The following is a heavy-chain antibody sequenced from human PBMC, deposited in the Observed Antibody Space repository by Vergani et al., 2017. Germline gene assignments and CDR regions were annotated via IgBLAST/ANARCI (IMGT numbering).Heavy chain of an antibody. V-gene: IGHV4-38-2*02. CDR1: GYSIRSGYY. Sequence: QVQLQESGPGLVKPSETLSLTCTVSGYSIRSGYYWGWLRPPPGKGLEWIGSIYHSGSTYDNPSLKSRVPISVDTSKNHFSLKLSSVTAADTAVYYCARVEYYYDSSGYHFDYWGQGTLVTVSS. J-gene: IGHJ4*02. D-gene: IGHD3-22*01. CDR2: IYHSGST. CDR3: ARVEYYYDSSGYHFDY.